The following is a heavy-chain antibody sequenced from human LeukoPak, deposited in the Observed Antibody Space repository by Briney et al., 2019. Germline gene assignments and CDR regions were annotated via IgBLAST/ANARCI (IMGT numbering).Heavy chain of an antibody. CDR3: AKDVSWNWFDP. V-gene: IGHV3-30*18. J-gene: IGHJ5*02. CDR1: GFIFSSYA. Sequence: GGSLRLSCAASGFIFSSYAVHWVRQAPGKGLEWVAVISYDGSNKYYADSVKGRFTISRDNSKNTLYLQMNTLRAEDAAVYYCAKDVSWNWFDPWGQGTLVTVSS. CDR2: ISYDGSNK.